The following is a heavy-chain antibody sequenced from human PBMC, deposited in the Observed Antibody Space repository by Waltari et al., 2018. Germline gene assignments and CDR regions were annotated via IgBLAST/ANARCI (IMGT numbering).Heavy chain of an antibody. J-gene: IGHJ4*02. CDR2: FDPEDGET. D-gene: IGHD2-15*01. CDR1: VYTLPELS. CDR3: ATDQIPTYCSGGSCQHY. V-gene: IGHV1-24*01. Sequence: QVQLVQSGAEVKKPGASVKVSCKVSVYTLPELSMPWVRPAPGKGLEWMGGFDPEDGETIDAQKFQGRVTMTEDTSTDTAYMELSGLRSEDTAVYYCATDQIPTYCSGGSCQHYWGQGTLVTVSS.